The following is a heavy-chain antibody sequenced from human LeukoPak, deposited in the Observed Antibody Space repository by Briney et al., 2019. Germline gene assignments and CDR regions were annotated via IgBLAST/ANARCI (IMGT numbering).Heavy chain of an antibody. CDR1: GYTFTSYG. CDR2: IIPLFGTT. D-gene: IGHD3-9*01. J-gene: IGHJ4*02. V-gene: IGHV1-69*13. CDR3: ARLLILTGSRYFDY. Sequence: SVKVSCKASGYTFTSYGISWVRQPPGQGLEWMGGIIPLFGTTDYAQNFQGRVTITAAESTNTAYMELSSLRSEDTAVYYCARLLILTGSRYFDYWGQGTLVTVYS.